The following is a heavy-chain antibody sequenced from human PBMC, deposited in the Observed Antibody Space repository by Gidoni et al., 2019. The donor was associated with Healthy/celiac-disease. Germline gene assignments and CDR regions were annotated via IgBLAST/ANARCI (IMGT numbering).Heavy chain of an antibody. D-gene: IGHD6-13*01. Sequence: QVQLVESGGGVVQPGRSLRLSCAASGFTFSSYAMHWVRQAPGKGLEWVAVISYDGSNKYYADSVKGRFTISRDNSKNTLYLQMNSLRAEDTAVYYCARDGSSSSWYLYYFDYWGQGTLVTVSS. CDR2: ISYDGSNK. J-gene: IGHJ4*02. CDR1: GFTFSSYA. CDR3: ARDGSSSSWYLYYFDY. V-gene: IGHV3-30-3*01.